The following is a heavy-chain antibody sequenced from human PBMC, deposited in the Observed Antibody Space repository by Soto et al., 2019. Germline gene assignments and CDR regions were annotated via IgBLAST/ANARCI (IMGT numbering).Heavy chain of an antibody. CDR1: GFSFSKYG. J-gene: IGHJ5*02. V-gene: IGHV3-30*03. CDR3: ARDYYDSSGYLTITRTFDP. CDR2: ISYDGSER. D-gene: IGHD3-22*01. Sequence: PGGSLRLSCAASGFSFSKYGIHWARQAPGKGLEWVAFISYDGSERYYADSVKGRFTISRDNSKNTLYLQMNSLRPEDTAVYYCARDYYDSSGYLTITRTFDPWGLGTLVTVSS.